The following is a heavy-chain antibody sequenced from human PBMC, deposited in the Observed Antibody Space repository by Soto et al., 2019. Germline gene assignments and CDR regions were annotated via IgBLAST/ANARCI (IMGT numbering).Heavy chain of an antibody. J-gene: IGHJ4*02. V-gene: IGHV5-51*01. Sequence: ASVKVYCKASGYTFTSYYMHWVRQAPGQGLEWMGIIYPGDSDTRYSPSFQGQVTISADKSISTAYLQWSSLKASDTAMFYCVGGYDLYYLDYWGQGTLVTVSS. CDR3: VGGYDLYYLDY. D-gene: IGHD5-12*01. CDR1: GYTFTSYY. CDR2: IYPGDSDT.